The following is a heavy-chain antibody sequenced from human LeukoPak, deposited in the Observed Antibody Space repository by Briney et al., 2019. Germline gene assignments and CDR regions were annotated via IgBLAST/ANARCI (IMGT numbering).Heavy chain of an antibody. CDR3: ARDVGYNDY. V-gene: IGHV3-48*03. D-gene: IGHD2-2*02. Sequence: GGSLRLSCAASGFTFSSYEMNWVRQAPGKGLEWVSYISSSGSTIYYADSVKGRFTISRDNAKNSLYPQMNSLRAEDTAVYYCARDVGYNDYWGQGTLVTVSS. J-gene: IGHJ4*02. CDR2: ISSSGSTI. CDR1: GFTFSSYE.